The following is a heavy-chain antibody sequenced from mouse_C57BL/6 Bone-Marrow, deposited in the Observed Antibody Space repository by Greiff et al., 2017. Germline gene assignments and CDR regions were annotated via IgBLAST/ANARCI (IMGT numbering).Heavy chain of an antibody. D-gene: IGHD1-1*01. CDR2: IDPSDSYT. Sequence: QVQLQQPGAELVMPGASVKLSCKASGYTFTSYWMHWVKQRPGQGLEWIGEIDPSDSYTNYNQKFKGKSTLTVDKSSSTAYMQLCSLTSEGSAVYYCAPYYGSSYWYFEVWGTGTPVTVSS. CDR3: APYYGSSYWYFEV. V-gene: IGHV1-69*01. CDR1: GYTFTSYW. J-gene: IGHJ1*03.